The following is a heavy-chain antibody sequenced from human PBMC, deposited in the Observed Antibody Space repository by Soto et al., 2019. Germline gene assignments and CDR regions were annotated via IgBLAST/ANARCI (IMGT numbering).Heavy chain of an antibody. V-gene: IGHV3-30-3*01. CDR2: ISYDGSNK. CDR3: ARDRADSSGWEGAFDI. Sequence: WWSLRLSCAASGFTFSSYAMHWVRQAPGKGLEWVAVISYDGSNKYYADSVKGRFTISRDNSKNTLYLQVNSLRAEDTAVYYCARDRADSSGWEGAFDIWGQGTMVTVSS. CDR1: GFTFSSYA. D-gene: IGHD6-19*01. J-gene: IGHJ3*02.